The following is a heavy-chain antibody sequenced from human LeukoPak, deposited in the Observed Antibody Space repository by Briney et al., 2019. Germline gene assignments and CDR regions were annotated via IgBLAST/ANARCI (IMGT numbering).Heavy chain of an antibody. V-gene: IGHV1-18*01. Sequence: ASVKVSCKASGYTFSSHGITWVRQAPGQGLEWMGWISANNGNTNYAQKLQGRVTVTTDTSTSIAYMELRSLRSDDTAVYCCAREGTAGRYYFDYWGQGTLVTVSS. J-gene: IGHJ4*02. CDR3: AREGTAGRYYFDY. D-gene: IGHD3-10*01. CDR2: ISANNGNT. CDR1: GYTFSSHG.